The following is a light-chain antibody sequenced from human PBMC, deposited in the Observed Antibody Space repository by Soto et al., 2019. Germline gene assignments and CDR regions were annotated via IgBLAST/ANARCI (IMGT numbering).Light chain of an antibody. V-gene: IGKV3-11*01. CDR1: QSVSSY. Sequence: EIVLTQSPATLSLSPRARATLSCRASQSVSSYLAWYQQKPGQAPRLLIYDASNRATGIPARFSGSGSGTDVTLTISSLEPEDFAVYYCQQRSNWQITFGQGTRLEIK. J-gene: IGKJ5*01. CDR2: DAS. CDR3: QQRSNWQIT.